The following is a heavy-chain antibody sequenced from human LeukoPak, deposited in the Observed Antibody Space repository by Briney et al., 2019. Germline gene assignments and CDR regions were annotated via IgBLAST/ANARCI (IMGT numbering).Heavy chain of an antibody. D-gene: IGHD3-10*01. CDR2: ISYDGSNK. J-gene: IGHJ6*02. V-gene: IGHV3-30-3*01. CDR1: GFTFSSYA. Sequence: PGGSLRLSCAASGFTFSSYAMHWVRQAPGKGLEWVAVISYDGSNKYYADSVKGRFTISRDNSKNTLYLQMNSLRAEDTAVYYCARDRGLWFGELYGMDVWGQGTTVTVSS. CDR3: ARDRGLWFGELYGMDV.